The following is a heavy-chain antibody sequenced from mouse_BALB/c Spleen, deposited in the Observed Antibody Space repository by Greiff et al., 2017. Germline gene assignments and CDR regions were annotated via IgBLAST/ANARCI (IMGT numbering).Heavy chain of an antibody. D-gene: IGHD2-4*01. J-gene: IGHJ3*01. CDR1: GYTFTSYW. V-gene: IGHV1-7*01. CDR3: ARSWDYDGAWFAY. Sequence: VQLQQSGPELVKPGASVKISCKASGYTFTSYWMHWVKQRPGQGLEWIGYINPSTGYTEYNQKFKDKATLTADKSSSTAYMQLSSLTSEDSAVYYCARSWDYDGAWFAYWGQGTLVTVSA. CDR2: INPSTGYT.